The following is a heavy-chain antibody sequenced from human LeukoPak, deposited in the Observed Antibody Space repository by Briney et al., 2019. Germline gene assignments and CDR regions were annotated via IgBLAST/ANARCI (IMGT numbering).Heavy chain of an antibody. J-gene: IGHJ3*02. CDR3: ARDSSSNWNYVGAFDI. CDR1: GFTFSSYA. V-gene: IGHV3-30-3*01. Sequence: GGSLRLSCAASGFTFSSYAMHWVRQAPGKGLEWVAVISYDGSNKYYADPVKGRFTISRDNSKNTLYLQMNSLRAEDTAVYYCARDSSSNWNYVGAFDIWGQGTMVTVSS. CDR2: ISYDGSNK. D-gene: IGHD1-7*01.